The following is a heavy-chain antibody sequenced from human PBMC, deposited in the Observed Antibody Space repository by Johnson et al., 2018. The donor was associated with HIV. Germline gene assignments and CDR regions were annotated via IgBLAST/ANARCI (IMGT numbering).Heavy chain of an antibody. Sequence: VQLVESGGGLVQSGGSLRLSCAASGITVNTNYMSWVRRAPGKGLEWVSVIFRVGNTYYADSVKGRFTISRDNAKNTLYLQLNSLRVEDTAIYYCAGAQPLADDAFNKWGQGTMVTVSS. CDR2: IFRVGNT. V-gene: IGHV3-66*01. D-gene: IGHD6-13*01. J-gene: IGHJ3*02. CDR1: GITVNTNY. CDR3: AGAQPLADDAFNK.